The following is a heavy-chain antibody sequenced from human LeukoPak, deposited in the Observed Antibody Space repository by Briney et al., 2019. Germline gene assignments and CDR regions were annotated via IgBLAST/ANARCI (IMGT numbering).Heavy chain of an antibody. J-gene: IGHJ4*02. Sequence: ASVKVSCKASGYTFTRYGISWVRQAPGQGLEWMGWISAYNGNTNYAQKLQGRVTMTTDTSTSTAYMQRARLRSDDTAVYDCASQAGGIEYWGQGNLVTVSS. V-gene: IGHV1-18*01. CDR2: ISAYNGNT. CDR3: ASQAGGIEY. CDR1: GYTFTRYG. D-gene: IGHD3-10*01.